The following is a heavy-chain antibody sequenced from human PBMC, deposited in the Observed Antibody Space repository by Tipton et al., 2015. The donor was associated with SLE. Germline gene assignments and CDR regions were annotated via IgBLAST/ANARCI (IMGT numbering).Heavy chain of an antibody. CDR2: INPIDFTA. V-gene: IGHV1-46*01. J-gene: IGHJ4*02. D-gene: IGHD3-3*01. Sequence: QLVQSGAEVKKPGASVKVSCKTSGYTFTNYYLHWVRQAPGQGPEWMGIINPIDFTANYAQKFQGRVTMTTDTSTSTVYMQLWSLRSDDTAVYYCARGTPHDFWGGYYKEYWGQGTLVTVSS. CDR3: ARGTPHDFWGGYYKEY. CDR1: GYTFTNYY.